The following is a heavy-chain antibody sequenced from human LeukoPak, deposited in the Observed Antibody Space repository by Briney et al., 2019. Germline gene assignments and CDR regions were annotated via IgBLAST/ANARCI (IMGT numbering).Heavy chain of an antibody. J-gene: IGHJ6*03. V-gene: IGHV4-34*01. CDR1: GGSFSGYY. Sequence: SETLSLTCAVYGGSFSGYYWRWIRQPPGKGLEWIGEINHSGSTNYNPSLKSRVTISVDTSKNQFSLKLSSVTAADTAVYYCARGFSGGYDYYYYYYMDVWGKGTTVTVSS. CDR2: INHSGST. D-gene: IGHD5-12*01. CDR3: ARGFSGGYDYYYYYYMDV.